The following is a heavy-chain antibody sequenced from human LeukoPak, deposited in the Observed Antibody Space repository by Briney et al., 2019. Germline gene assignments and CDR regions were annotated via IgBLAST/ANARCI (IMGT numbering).Heavy chain of an antibody. CDR1: GGSISSSSYY. D-gene: IGHD1-26*01. V-gene: IGHV4-39*07. CDR3: ASGSYFSNDFDY. J-gene: IGHJ4*02. CDR2: IYYSGST. Sequence: PSETLSLTCTVSGGSISSSSYYWGWIRQPPGKGLEWIGSIYYSGSTYYNPSLKSRVTISVDTSKNQFSLKLSSVTAADTAVYYCASGSYFSNDFDYWGQGTLVTVSS.